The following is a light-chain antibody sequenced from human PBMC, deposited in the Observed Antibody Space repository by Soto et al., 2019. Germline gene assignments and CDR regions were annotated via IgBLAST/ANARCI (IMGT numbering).Light chain of an antibody. CDR3: AAWDDSLNGYV. CDR1: SSNIGSNT. V-gene: IGLV1-44*01. CDR2: SNN. J-gene: IGLJ1*01. Sequence: SVLTQPPSASGTPGQRVTISCSGSSSNIGSNTVNWYQQLPGTAPKLLIYSNNPLPSGVPDRFSGSKSGTSASLAISGLQSEDEADYYCAAWDDSLNGYVFGTGTKLTVL.